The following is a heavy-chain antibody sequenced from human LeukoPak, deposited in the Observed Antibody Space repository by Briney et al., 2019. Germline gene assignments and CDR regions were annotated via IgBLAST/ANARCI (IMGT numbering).Heavy chain of an antibody. CDR2: KYYRSKWNT. V-gene: IGHV6-1*01. Sequence: SQTLSLTCAISGDSVSSNSASWNWIRQSPSRGLEWRGRKYYRSKWNTDYAVSVKGRITINPHTSKNQFSLYLNSVTPEDTAVSYCARDPDSSYEWGPFDPWGQGTLVTVSS. CDR3: ARDPDSSYEWGPFDP. CDR1: GDSVSSNSAS. D-gene: IGHD1-26*01. J-gene: IGHJ5*02.